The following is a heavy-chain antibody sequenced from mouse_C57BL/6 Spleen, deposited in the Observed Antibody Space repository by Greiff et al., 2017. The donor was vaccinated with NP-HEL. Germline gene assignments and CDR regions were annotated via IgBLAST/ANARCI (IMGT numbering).Heavy chain of an antibody. J-gene: IGHJ1*03. D-gene: IGHD4-1*01. CDR3: ARGTGTPGYWYFDV. CDR1: GYTFTSYW. Sequence: QVHVKQPGAELVKPGASVKLSCKASGYTFTSYWMHWVKQRPGRGLEWIGRIDPNSGGTTYNEKLKSKATLTVDKPSSTAYMQLSSLTSEDSAVYYCARGTGTPGYWYFDVWGTGTTVTVSS. CDR2: IDPNSGGT. V-gene: IGHV1-72*01.